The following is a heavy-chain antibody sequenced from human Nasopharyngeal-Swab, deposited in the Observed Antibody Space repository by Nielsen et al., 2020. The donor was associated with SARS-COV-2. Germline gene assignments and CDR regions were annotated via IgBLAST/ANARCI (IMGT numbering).Heavy chain of an antibody. J-gene: IGHJ5*02. D-gene: IGHD6-19*01. CDR2: IYYSGST. CDR3: ARDSRSSGWNWFDP. Sequence: SETLSLTCTVSGGSVSSGSYYWSWIRQPPGKGLEWIGYIYYSGSTNYNPSLKSRVTISVDTSKNQFSLKLSSVTAADTAVYYCARDSRSSGWNWFDPWGQGTLVTVSS. CDR1: GGSVSSGSYY. V-gene: IGHV4-61*01.